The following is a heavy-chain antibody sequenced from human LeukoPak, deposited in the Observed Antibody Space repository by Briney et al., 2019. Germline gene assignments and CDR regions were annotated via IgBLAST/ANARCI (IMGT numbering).Heavy chain of an antibody. CDR3: ARVFNHYDSSGYLDY. V-gene: IGHV4-59*01. J-gene: IGHJ4*02. CDR2: IYYSGST. D-gene: IGHD3-22*01. Sequence: PSETLSLTCTVSGGSISSYYWSWIRQPPGKGLEWIGYIYYSGSTNYNPSLKSRVTISVYTSKEQFSMKLSYVTAADTAVYYCARVFNHYDSSGYLDYWGQGTLVTVSS. CDR1: GGSISSYY.